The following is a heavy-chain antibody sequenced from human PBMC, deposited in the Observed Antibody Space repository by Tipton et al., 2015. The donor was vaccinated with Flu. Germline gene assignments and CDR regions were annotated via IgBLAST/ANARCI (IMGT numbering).Heavy chain of an antibody. CDR2: IKKDGSEK. CDR3: ARDRDEIVPAAIPYFDS. Sequence: GSLRLSCAASGFSFDIYWMSWVRQAPGKGPEWVANIKKDGSEKYYVDSVKGRFTISRDNTKDALYLQLNSLRVEDTGVYYCARDRDEIVPAAIPYFDSWGQGTLVIVSS. CDR1: GFSFDIYW. D-gene: IGHD2-2*01. V-gene: IGHV3-7*01. J-gene: IGHJ4*02.